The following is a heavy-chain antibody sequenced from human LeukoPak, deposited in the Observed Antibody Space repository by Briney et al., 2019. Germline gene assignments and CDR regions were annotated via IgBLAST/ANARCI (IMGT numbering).Heavy chain of an antibody. V-gene: IGHV4-59*01. J-gene: IGHJ6*03. D-gene: IGHD2-15*01. CDR2: IYYTGST. Sequence: KPSETLSLTCTVSGGSISSYYWSWIRQPLGKGLEWIGYIYYTGSTNYNPSLKSRVTISIDTSQNQFSLKLSSVTAADTAVYYCARSNEGYCSGGSCYSGYYYYMDVWGKGTTVTVSS. CDR1: GGSISSYY. CDR3: ARSNEGYCSGGSCYSGYYYYMDV.